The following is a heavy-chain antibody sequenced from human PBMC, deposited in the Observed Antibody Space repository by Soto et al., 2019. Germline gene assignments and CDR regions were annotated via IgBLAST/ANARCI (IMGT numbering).Heavy chain of an antibody. CDR2: IYYSGHD. J-gene: IGHJ6*02. CDR3: ARGHYQFYAMDA. CDR1: GASITGGGYF. Sequence: KTSETLSLTCSVSGASITGGGYFWTWVRQHPARGLEWIGYIYYSGHDHYNPSLESRVTISVDTSNNQFSLKLSSMTAADTAVYYCARGHYQFYAMDAWGQGTPVTVSS. V-gene: IGHV4-31*03.